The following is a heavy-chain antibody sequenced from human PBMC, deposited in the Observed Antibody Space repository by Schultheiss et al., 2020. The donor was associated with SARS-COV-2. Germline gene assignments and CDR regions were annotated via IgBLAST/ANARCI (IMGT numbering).Heavy chain of an antibody. Sequence: KISCKASGYTFTSYGISWVRQAPGQGLEWMGRIIPILGIANYAQKFQGRVTITADKSTSTAYMELSRLRSDDTAVYYCARKGSSWDYGMDVWGQGTTVTVSS. CDR3: ARKGSSWDYGMDV. D-gene: IGHD6-13*01. J-gene: IGHJ6*02. CDR2: IIPILGIA. V-gene: IGHV1-69*04. CDR1: GYTFTSYG.